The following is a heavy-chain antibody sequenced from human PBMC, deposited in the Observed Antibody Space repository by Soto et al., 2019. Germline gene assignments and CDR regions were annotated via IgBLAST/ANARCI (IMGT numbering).Heavy chain of an antibody. CDR3: ARGGGRSWSGDTGGDKPFDY. Sequence: QVRLVQSGAEVKKPESSVKVSCKPSGGTFTSYAIHWVRQAPGQGLEWMGAIIPISGTANSAQKFQGRVTITAEKSTSTVYMELSRMRADDTAVYYCARGGGRSWSGDTGGDKPFDYWGQGTLVTVSS. CDR1: GGTFTSYA. D-gene: IGHD3-3*01. V-gene: IGHV1-69*06. J-gene: IGHJ4*02. CDR2: IIPISGTA.